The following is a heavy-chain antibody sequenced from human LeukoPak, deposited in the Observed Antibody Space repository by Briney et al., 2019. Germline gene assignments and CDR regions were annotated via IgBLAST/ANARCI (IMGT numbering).Heavy chain of an antibody. J-gene: IGHJ4*02. CDR2: IYYSGST. CDR3: ARQEGYSSSWYPG. Sequence: SETLSLTCTVSGVSISSSSYYWGWIRQPPGKGLEWIGSIYYSGSTYYNPSLKSRVTISVDTSKNQFSLKLSSVTAADTAVYYCARQEGYSSSWYPGWGQGTLVTVSS. V-gene: IGHV4-39*01. CDR1: GVSISSSSYY. D-gene: IGHD6-13*01.